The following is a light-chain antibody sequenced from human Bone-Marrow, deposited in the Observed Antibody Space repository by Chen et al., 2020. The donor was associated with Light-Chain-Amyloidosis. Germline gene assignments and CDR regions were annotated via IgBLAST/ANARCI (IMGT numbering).Light chain of an antibody. CDR1: NIGSTS. CDR2: DDI. CDR3: QVWDRSSDRPV. Sequence: SYVLTQPSSVSVAPGQTATLACGGNNIGSTSVHWYQQTPGQAPLLVVYDDIDRTSGIPERLSGSNSGNTATLTISRVEAGDEADYYCQVWDRSSDRPVFGGGTKLTVL. J-gene: IGLJ3*02. V-gene: IGLV3-21*02.